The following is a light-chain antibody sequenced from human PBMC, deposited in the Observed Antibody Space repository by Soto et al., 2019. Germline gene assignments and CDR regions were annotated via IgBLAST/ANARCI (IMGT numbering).Light chain of an antibody. J-gene: IGKJ2*01. Sequence: EIVLTQSPGTLSLSPGERATLSCKASQSVTSRYLAWYQQKPGQAPRLLIYGASSRATGIPDRFSGSGSGTDFXLTISXLXPEDXAVYFCQQYNNSPEYTFGQGTKLEIK. CDR3: QQYNNSPEYT. V-gene: IGKV3-20*01. CDR1: QSVTSRY. CDR2: GAS.